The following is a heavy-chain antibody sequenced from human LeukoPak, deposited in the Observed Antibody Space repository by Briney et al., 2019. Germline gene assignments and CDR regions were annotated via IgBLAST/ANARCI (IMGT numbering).Heavy chain of an antibody. V-gene: IGHV4-4*07. CDR1: GGSISSYY. CDR3: ARGQLGSGSFNWFDP. Sequence: SETLSLTCTVSGGSISSYYWSWIRQPAGKGLEWIGRIYTSGSTNYNPSLKSRVTMSVDTSKNQFSLKLSSVTAADTAVYYCARGQLGSGSFNWFDPWGQGTLVTVSS. J-gene: IGHJ5*02. CDR2: IYTSGST. D-gene: IGHD1-26*01.